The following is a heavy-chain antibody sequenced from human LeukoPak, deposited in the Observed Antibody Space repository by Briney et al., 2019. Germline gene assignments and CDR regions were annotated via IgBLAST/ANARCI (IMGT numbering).Heavy chain of an antibody. CDR2: IIPIFGTA. V-gene: IGHV1-69*05. CDR3: AVAPYYCSSTSCYESNWFDP. D-gene: IGHD2-2*01. Sequence: GASVKVSCKASGGIFSSYAISWVRQAPGQGLEWMGGIIPIFGTANYAQKFQGRVTITTDESTSTAYMELSSLRSEDTAVYYCAVAPYYCSSTSCYESNWFDPWGQGTLVTVSS. J-gene: IGHJ5*02. CDR1: GGIFSSYA.